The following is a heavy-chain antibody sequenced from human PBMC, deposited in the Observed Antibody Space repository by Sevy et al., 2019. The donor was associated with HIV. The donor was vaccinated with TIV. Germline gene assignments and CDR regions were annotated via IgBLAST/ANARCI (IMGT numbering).Heavy chain of an antibody. CDR1: GFTFSSYA. CDR2: FSGSGGST. D-gene: IGHD4-17*01. J-gene: IGHJ6*02. V-gene: IGHV3-23*01. Sequence: GGSLRVSCAASGFTFSSYAMSWVRQAPGKGLEWVSAFSGSGGSTYYADSVKGRFTISRDNDKNTLYLRMNSWRAEVTAVYYCAKGGMTRVTFMDVWGQGTTVTVSS. CDR3: AKGGMTRVTFMDV.